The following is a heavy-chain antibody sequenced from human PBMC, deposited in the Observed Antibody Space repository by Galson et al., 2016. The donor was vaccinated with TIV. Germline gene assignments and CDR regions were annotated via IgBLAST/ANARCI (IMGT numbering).Heavy chain of an antibody. D-gene: IGHD2-2*01. CDR2: IYPDDSDT. Sequence: QSGAEVKKPGESLKISCKGSGYSFSSYWIAWVRQMPGKGLEWMGIIYPDDSDTTYSPSFQGQVTISVDKSISTADPQWSSLKASDTARYYCVRGVVQATAIYGLDVWGQGTTVTVSS. CDR3: VRGVVQATAIYGLDV. J-gene: IGHJ6*02. CDR1: GYSFSSYW. V-gene: IGHV5-51*01.